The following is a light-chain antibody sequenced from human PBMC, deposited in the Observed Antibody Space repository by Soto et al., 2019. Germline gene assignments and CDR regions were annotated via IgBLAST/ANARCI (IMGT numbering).Light chain of an antibody. J-gene: IGKJ1*01. CDR3: QQSYSTPRT. V-gene: IGKV1-39*01. CDR2: AAS. CDR1: QSISNY. Sequence: DIQMTQSPSSLSASVGDRVTITCRASQSISNYLNWYQQKPGKAPKLLISAASSLQSGVPSRFSGSGSGTDFTLTISSLQPEDFATYYCQQSYSTPRTFGQGTKVEI.